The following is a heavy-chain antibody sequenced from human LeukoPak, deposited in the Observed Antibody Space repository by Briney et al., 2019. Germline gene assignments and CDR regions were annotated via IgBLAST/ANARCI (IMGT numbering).Heavy chain of an antibody. CDR3: ARGTHRRYDFWSGYYVDWFDP. CDR1: GYTFTGYY. V-gene: IGHV1-2*04. J-gene: IGHJ5*02. CDR2: INPNSGGT. Sequence: ASVKVSCKASGYTFTGYYMHWVRQAPGQGLEWMGWINPNSGGTNYAQKFQGWVTMTRDTSISTAYMELSRLRSDDTAVYYCARGTHRRYDFWSGYYVDWFDPWGQGTLVTVSS. D-gene: IGHD3-3*01.